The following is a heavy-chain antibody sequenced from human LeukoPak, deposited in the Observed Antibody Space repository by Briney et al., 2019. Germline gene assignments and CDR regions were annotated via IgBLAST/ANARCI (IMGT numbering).Heavy chain of an antibody. J-gene: IGHJ4*02. CDR3: ARDRPNWNYAPCDY. CDR1: GFPFSSYS. Sequence: PGGSLRLSCAASGFPFSSYSMNWVRPAPGKGLEWISYISSGSSTIYYSDSVKGRFTISRDDAKNSLYLQMNSLRAGDTAVYYCARDRPNWNYAPCDYWGQGTLVTVSS. V-gene: IGHV3-48*01. D-gene: IGHD1-7*01. CDR2: ISSGSSTI.